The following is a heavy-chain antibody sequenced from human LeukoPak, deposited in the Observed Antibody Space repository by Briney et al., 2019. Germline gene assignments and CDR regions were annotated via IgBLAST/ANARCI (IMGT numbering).Heavy chain of an antibody. CDR3: ARQASGFGGVIANFFDY. D-gene: IGHD3-16*02. Sequence: ASVKVSCKASGYTFTSYYMHWVRQAPGQGLEWMGIINPSGGSTGYAQKFQGRVTMTRDTSTSTVYMELSSLRSEDTAVYYCARQASGFGGVIANFFDYWGQGTLVTVSS. V-gene: IGHV1-46*01. J-gene: IGHJ4*02. CDR1: GYTFTSYY. CDR2: INPSGGST.